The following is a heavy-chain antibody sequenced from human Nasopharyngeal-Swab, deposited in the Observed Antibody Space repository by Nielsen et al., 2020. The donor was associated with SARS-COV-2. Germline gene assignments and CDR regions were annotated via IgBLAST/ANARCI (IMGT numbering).Heavy chain of an antibody. CDR2: IKQDGSEK. J-gene: IGHJ6*02. Sequence: GESLKISCAASGFTFSTYWMSWVRQAPGKGLEQVANIKQDGSEKYYVDSVKGRFTISRDNAKNSLYLQMNSLRAEDTAVYYCAGNRNNWNVDYHYYGMDVWGQGTTVTVSS. CDR3: AGNRNNWNVDYHYYGMDV. V-gene: IGHV3-7*01. CDR1: GFTFSTYW. D-gene: IGHD1-20*01.